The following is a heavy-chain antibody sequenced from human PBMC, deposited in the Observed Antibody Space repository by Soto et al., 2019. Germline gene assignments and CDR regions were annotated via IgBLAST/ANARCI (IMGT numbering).Heavy chain of an antibody. CDR1: GGSISSYY. V-gene: IGHV4-59*01. D-gene: IGHD6-19*01. Sequence: SETLSLTCTVSGGSISSYYWSWIRQPPGKGLEWIGYIYYSGSTNYNPSLKSRVTISVDTSKNQFSLKVSSVTAANTAVYYCARDLAVAGTGYFDSWGQGTLVTVSS. CDR2: IYYSGST. CDR3: ARDLAVAGTGYFDS. J-gene: IGHJ4*02.